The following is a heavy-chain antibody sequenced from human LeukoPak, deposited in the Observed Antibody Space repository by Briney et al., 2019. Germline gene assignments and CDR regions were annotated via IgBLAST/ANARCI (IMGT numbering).Heavy chain of an antibody. D-gene: IGHD6-13*01. J-gene: IGHJ5*02. CDR1: GGSFTGYY. CDR2: INHSGST. V-gene: IGHV4-34*01. Sequence: SETLSLTCAVYGGSFTGYYWSWIRQPPGKGLEWIGEINHSGSTNYNPSLKSRVTISVDTSKNQFSLKLTSVTAADTAMYYCARGRKQQLVRTTYNWFDPWGQGTLVTVSS. CDR3: ARGRKQQLVRTTYNWFDP.